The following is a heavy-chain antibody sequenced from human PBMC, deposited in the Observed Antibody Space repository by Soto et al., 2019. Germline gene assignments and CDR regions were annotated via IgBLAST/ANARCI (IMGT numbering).Heavy chain of an antibody. Sequence: SETLSLTCTVSGGSISSGSFYWIWIRQHPGKGLEWIGYIYYSGNTNYNPSLKSRVTISVDTSKNQFSLKLNSVTAADTAVYYCARDYYDNSGYYYRAFDIWGQGTMVTVSS. V-gene: IGHV4-31*03. D-gene: IGHD3-22*01. CDR3: ARDYYDNSGYYYRAFDI. J-gene: IGHJ3*02. CDR1: GGSISSGSFY. CDR2: IYYSGNT.